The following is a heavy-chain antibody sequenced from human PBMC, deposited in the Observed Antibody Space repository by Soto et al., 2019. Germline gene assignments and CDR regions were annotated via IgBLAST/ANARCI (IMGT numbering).Heavy chain of an antibody. V-gene: IGHV3-23*01. CDR3: AAKYRFGHYYGMDV. CDR2: ISGGGDST. CDR1: GFMFSDYA. Sequence: GGSLRLSCAASGFMFSDYAMSWVRQAPGKGLEWLSAISGGGDSTYYADSVKGRFTISRDKSNNTLYLQMNSLRGEDTAVYYCAAKYRFGHYYGMDVWGQGTTVTVSS. D-gene: IGHD3-16*01. J-gene: IGHJ6*02.